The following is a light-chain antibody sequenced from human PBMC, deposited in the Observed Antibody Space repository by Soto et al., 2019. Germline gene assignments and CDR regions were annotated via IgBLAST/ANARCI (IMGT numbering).Light chain of an antibody. V-gene: IGKV3-20*01. CDR1: QSVSSSY. CDR3: QPYDSSTIFT. Sequence: EIVLTQSPGTLSLSPGERATLSFRASQSVSSSYLAWYQQKPGQAPRLLIYGASSRATGIPDRFSGSGSGTDFTLTISRLEPEYFAVYYCQPYDSSTIFTFGPGTKVYIK. J-gene: IGKJ3*01. CDR2: GAS.